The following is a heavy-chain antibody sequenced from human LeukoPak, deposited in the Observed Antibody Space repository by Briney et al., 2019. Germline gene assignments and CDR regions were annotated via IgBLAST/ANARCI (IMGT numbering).Heavy chain of an antibody. CDR1: GGSISSSSYY. CDR2: IYYSGST. V-gene: IGHV4-39*07. Sequence: SSETLSLTCTVSGGSISSSSYYWGWIRQPPGKGLEWIGSIYYSGSTYYNPSLKSRVTISVDTSKNQFSLKLSSVTAADTAVYYCARGEWLLHPYYYYYMDVWGKGTTVTVSS. CDR3: ARGEWLLHPYYYYYMDV. D-gene: IGHD3-3*01. J-gene: IGHJ6*03.